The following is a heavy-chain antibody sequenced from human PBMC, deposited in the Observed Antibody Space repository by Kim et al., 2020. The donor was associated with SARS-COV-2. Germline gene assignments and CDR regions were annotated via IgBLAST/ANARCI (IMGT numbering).Heavy chain of an antibody. J-gene: IGHJ5*02. V-gene: IGHV1-3*01. Sequence: ASVKVSCKASGYTFTSYAMHWVRQAPGQRLEWMGWINAGNGNTKYSQKFQGRVTITRDTSASTAYMELSSLRSEDTAVYYCARASLGGYSSSWYLEGKGWFDPWGQGTLVTVSS. CDR2: INAGNGNT. CDR3: ARASLGGYSSSWYLEGKGWFDP. CDR1: GYTFTSYA. D-gene: IGHD6-13*01.